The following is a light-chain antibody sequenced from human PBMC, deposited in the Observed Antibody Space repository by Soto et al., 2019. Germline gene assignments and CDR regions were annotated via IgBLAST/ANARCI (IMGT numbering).Light chain of an antibody. Sequence: DIQMTQSPSSVSASVGETVTITCRASHYIDRWLAWYQQKPGKAPKLLIYDATRLRSGVPSTFSGSRSGTDFTLTITDLPPEDFATYYCHQAYSFPITFGQGTRLEMK. CDR1: HYIDRW. CDR3: HQAYSFPIT. V-gene: IGKV1-12*01. J-gene: IGKJ5*01. CDR2: DAT.